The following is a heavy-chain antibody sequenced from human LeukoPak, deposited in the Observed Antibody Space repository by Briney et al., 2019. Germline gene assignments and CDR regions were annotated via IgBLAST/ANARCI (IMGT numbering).Heavy chain of an antibody. CDR2: IYYSGST. V-gene: IGHV4-30-4*08. D-gene: IGHD2-2*02. CDR1: GGSISSGDYY. J-gene: IGHJ4*02. Sequence: PSQTLSLTCTVSGGSISSGDYYCSWIRRPPGKGLEWIGYIYYSGSTYYNPSLKSRVTISVDTSKNQFSLKLSSVTAADTAVYYCARTYCSSTSCYTFDYWGQGTLVTVSS. CDR3: ARTYCSSTSCYTFDY.